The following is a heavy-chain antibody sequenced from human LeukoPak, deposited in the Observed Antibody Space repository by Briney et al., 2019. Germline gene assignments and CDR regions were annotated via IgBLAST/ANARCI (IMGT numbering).Heavy chain of an antibody. CDR3: AKGVSSSGFDY. CDR2: ITSSSSYI. J-gene: IGHJ4*02. CDR1: GFTLRRYS. V-gene: IGHV3-21*01. Sequence: PGGSLRVSCAAPGFTLRRYSMTRVRQAPGEGVGGVSSITSSSSYIHYADSVKGRFTISRDNSKNTLYLQMNSLRAEDTAVYYCAKGVSSSGFDYWGQGTLVTVSS. D-gene: IGHD6-6*01.